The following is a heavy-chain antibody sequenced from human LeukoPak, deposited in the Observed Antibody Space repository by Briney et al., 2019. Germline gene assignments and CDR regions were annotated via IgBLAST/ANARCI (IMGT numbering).Heavy chain of an antibody. J-gene: IGHJ4*02. D-gene: IGHD3/OR15-3a*01. CDR2: MNLDGREK. CDR3: ARDDGFSSYSY. V-gene: IGHV3-7*01. Sequence: SGGSLRLSCAASGFTFSSYWMTWVRQAPGKGLEWVANMNLDGREKYYVDSVKGRLTISRDNAKNSLYLQMNSLTAEDTAVYYCARDDGFSSYSYWGQGALVTVSS. CDR1: GFTFSSYW.